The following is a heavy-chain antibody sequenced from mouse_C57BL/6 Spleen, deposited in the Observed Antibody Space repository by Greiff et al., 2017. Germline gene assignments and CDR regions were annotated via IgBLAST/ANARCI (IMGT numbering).Heavy chain of an antibody. CDR2: FNPNNGGT. CDR3: ARSGGYYFDY. CDR1: GYTLTDYY. V-gene: IGHV1-26*01. Sequence: VQLKQSGPELLKPGASVKISCKASGYTLTDYYMNWVKQSHGKSHERIGDFNPNNGGTSYNQKFQGKATLTVDKSSSTAYMGLRGQTSEDSTVYYCARSGGYYFDYWGQGTTLTVSS. J-gene: IGHJ2*01. D-gene: IGHD1-1*02.